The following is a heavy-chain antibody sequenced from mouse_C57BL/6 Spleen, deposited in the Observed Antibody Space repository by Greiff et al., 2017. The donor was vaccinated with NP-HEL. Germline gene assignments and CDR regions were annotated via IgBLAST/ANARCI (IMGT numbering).Heavy chain of an antibody. V-gene: IGHV14-2*01. Sequence: VQLQQSGAELVKPGASVKLSCTASGFNIKDYYMHWVKQRTEQGLEWIGRIDPEDGETKYAPNFQGKATLTADTSSNTADLQLSSLTSEDTAVYYCASPPIYYDYEGAMDYWGQGTSVTVSS. CDR1: GFNIKDYY. CDR3: ASPPIYYDYEGAMDY. J-gene: IGHJ4*01. D-gene: IGHD2-4*01. CDR2: IDPEDGET.